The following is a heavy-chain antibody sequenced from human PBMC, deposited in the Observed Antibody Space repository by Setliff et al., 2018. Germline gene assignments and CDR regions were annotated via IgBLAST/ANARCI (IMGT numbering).Heavy chain of an antibody. J-gene: IGHJ6*02. Sequence: ASVKVSCKASGYTFTSYDINWVRQATGQGLEWMGWMNPNSGNTGYAQKFQGRVTMTRNTSISTAYMELSSLRSEDTAVYYCARDVPFWSGYYTGYYYYGMDVWGQGTTVTVS. CDR3: ARDVPFWSGYYTGYYYYGMDV. CDR2: MNPNSGNT. D-gene: IGHD3-3*01. V-gene: IGHV1-8*02. CDR1: GYTFTSYD.